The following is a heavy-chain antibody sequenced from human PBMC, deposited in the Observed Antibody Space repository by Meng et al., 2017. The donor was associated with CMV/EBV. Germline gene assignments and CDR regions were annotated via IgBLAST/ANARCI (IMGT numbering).Heavy chain of an antibody. D-gene: IGHD1-26*01. CDR2: IYYSGST. CDR1: GGSISSGDYY. J-gene: IGHJ4*02. V-gene: IGHV4-30-4*08. Sequence: SETLSLTCTVSGGSISSGDYYWSWIRQPPGTGLEWIGYIYYSGSTYYNPSLKSRVTISVDTSKNQFSLKLSSVTAADTAVYYCARVGNSYYTFDYWGQGTLVTVSS. CDR3: ARVGNSYYTFDY.